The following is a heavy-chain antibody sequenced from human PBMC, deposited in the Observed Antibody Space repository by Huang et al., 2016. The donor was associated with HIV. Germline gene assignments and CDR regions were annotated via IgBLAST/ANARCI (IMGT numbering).Heavy chain of an antibody. D-gene: IGHD3-22*01. CDR3: ARDPRIQSWLNFFDY. V-gene: IGHV3-74*01. J-gene: IGHJ4*02. CDR1: GVSISSYW. Sequence: EVQLVESGGGLVQPGGSLRLSCAASGVSISSYWVHWVRQAPGKGLVWVSRINSDGSSTSYADSVKGRFTISRDNAKNTLYLQMNSLRAEDTAVYYCARDPRIQSWLNFFDYWGQGTLVSVSS. CDR2: INSDGSST.